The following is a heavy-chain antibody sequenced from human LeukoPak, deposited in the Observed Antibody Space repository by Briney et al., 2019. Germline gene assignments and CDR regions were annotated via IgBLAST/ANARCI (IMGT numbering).Heavy chain of an antibody. J-gene: IGHJ4*02. Sequence: SETLSLTCTVSGGSISSYYWSWGRESPGEGLEWVGYIYYSGSTNYNPSLKSRVTISVDTSKKQFSPKLSSVTAADTAVYYCARFVGRSSSGYSLYWGQGTLVTVSS. CDR3: ARFVGRSSSGYSLY. D-gene: IGHD6-19*01. CDR2: IYYSGST. CDR1: GGSISSYY. V-gene: IGHV4-59*01.